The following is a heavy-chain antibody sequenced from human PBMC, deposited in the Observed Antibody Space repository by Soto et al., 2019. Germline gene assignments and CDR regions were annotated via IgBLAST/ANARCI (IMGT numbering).Heavy chain of an antibody. CDR2: IIPIFGTA. D-gene: IGHD6-19*01. CDR1: GGSFSSYA. CDR3: ARAGPVAGNHAFDI. Sequence: QVQLVQSGAEVKKPGSSVKVSCKASGGSFSSYAISWVRQAPVQGLEWMGGIIPIFGTATSAQKFQGRVTIIGDKSTTTAYMELRSLRSEDTAVYYCARAGPVAGNHAFDIWGQGTLVTVS. V-gene: IGHV1-69*06. J-gene: IGHJ3*02.